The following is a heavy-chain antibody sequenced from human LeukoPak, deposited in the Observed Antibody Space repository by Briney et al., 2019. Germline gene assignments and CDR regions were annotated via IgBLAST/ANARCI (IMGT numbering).Heavy chain of an antibody. Sequence: PGGSLRLSCAASGFTFSSYSMNWVRQAPGKGLEWVSAIGGSGGSTYYADSVKGRFTISRDNSKNTLYLQMNSLRAEDTAVYYCAKADGYDILTGYYTPRLFDYWGQGTLVTVSS. CDR3: AKADGYDILTGYYTPRLFDY. D-gene: IGHD3-9*01. CDR2: IGGSGGST. V-gene: IGHV3-23*01. J-gene: IGHJ4*02. CDR1: GFTFSSYS.